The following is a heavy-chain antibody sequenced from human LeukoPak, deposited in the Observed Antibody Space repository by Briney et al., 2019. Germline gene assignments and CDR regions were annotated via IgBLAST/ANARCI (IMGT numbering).Heavy chain of an antibody. V-gene: IGHV3-23*01. J-gene: IGHJ5*01. D-gene: IGHD2-21*01. CDR1: APTVSNYA. Sequence: PGPSLTPAHAAAAPTVSNYAISSVRQPPGNWMDCLSCLSDDGGSPYYADSVKGRFTITRDNSKNTLYLHMNSLRVEDTAVYYCAKGPETYSSRWFDSWGQGTLVTVSS. CDR3: AKGPETYSSRWFDS. CDR2: LSDDGGSP.